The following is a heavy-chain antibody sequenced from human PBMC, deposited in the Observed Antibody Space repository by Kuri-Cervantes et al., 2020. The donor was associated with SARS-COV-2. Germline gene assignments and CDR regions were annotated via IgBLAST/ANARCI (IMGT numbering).Heavy chain of an antibody. Sequence: GGSLRLSCEVSGFLFSASAIHWVRQASGKGLEWVGRVRGKANNYATAYAASVKGRFTISRDDSKNMAYLQMNSLRAEDTAVYYCARDLDDSSGYYYFDYWGQGTLVTVSS. CDR3: ARDLDDSSGYYYFDY. CDR2: VRGKANNYAT. CDR1: GFLFSASA. D-gene: IGHD3-22*01. V-gene: IGHV3-73*01. J-gene: IGHJ4*02.